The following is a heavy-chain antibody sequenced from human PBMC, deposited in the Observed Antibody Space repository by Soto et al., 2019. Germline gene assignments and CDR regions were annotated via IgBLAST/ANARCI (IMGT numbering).Heavy chain of an antibody. CDR3: ARDRHYDSSGYYLRAFDY. J-gene: IGHJ4*02. CDR2: IYYSGST. CDR1: GGSISSGGYY. V-gene: IGHV4-31*03. Sequence: SETLSLTCTVSGGSISSGGYYWSWIRQHPGKGLEWIGYIYYSGSTYYNTSLKSRVTISVDTSKNQFSLKLSSVTAADTAVFYCARDRHYDSSGYYLRAFDYWGQGTLVTVSS. D-gene: IGHD3-22*01.